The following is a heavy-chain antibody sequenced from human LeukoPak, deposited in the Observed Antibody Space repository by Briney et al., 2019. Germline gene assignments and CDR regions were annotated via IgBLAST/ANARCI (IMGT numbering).Heavy chain of an antibody. CDR3: TKEVQRWHSYFYRPSYALDI. CDR1: GFNFDDYA. J-gene: IGHJ3*02. CDR2: ISANGGFI. V-gene: IGHV3-9*03. Sequence: PGGSLRLSCAVSGFNFDDYAIHWVRHGPGKGLEWVAGISANGGFISYGESVKGRFTISRDNPRNSVFLQMNVLRAEDMAMYLCTKEVQRWHSYFYRPSYALDIWGQGTMVSVSS. D-gene: IGHD3-22*01.